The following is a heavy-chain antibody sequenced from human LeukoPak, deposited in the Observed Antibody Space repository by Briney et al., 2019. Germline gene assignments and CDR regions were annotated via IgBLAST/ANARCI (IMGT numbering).Heavy chain of an antibody. V-gene: IGHV3-9*01. Sequence: GGSLRLSCAASGFTFDDYAMHWVRQAPGKGLEWVSGISWNSGSIGYADSVKGRFTISRDNAKNSLYLQMNSLRAEDTALYYCAKGGYSSSWSLDYWGQGTLVTVSS. D-gene: IGHD6-13*01. CDR2: ISWNSGSI. J-gene: IGHJ4*02. CDR3: AKGGYSSSWSLDY. CDR1: GFTFDDYA.